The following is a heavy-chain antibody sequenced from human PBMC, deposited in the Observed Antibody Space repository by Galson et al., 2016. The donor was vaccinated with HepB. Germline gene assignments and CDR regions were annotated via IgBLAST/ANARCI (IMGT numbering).Heavy chain of an antibody. J-gene: IGHJ6*01. CDR3: ARVQMLGRGFDL. D-gene: IGHD2-8*01. V-gene: IGHV1-69*13. CDR2: IIPMFGTP. CDR1: GGSFSSYA. Sequence: SVKVSCKASGGSFSSYAISWVRQAPGQGLERMGGIIPMFGTPNYAQKFQGRITITADESTNTAYMEVNSLRSEDTAVYYCARVQMLGRGFDLWGQGTTVTVSS.